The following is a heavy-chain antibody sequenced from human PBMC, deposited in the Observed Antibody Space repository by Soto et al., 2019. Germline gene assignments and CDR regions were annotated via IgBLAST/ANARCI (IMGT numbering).Heavy chain of an antibody. V-gene: IGHV4-31*01. Sequence: QVQLKESGPGLVKPSQTLSLTCTVSGGSIDSSHFWSWIRQQPGKGLEWIGYIDYSSSTYYNPSLISLAIIPSATSANQFSLSLSSVTAADTAVFFCARRCRDGYTGLYYFDHWGQGTLVTVSS. J-gene: IGHJ4*02. D-gene: IGHD5-12*01. CDR1: GGSIDSSHF. CDR3: ARRCRDGYTGLYYFDH. CDR2: IDYSSST.